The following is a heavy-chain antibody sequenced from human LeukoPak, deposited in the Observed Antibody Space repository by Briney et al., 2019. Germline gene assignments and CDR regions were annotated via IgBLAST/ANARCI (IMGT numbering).Heavy chain of an antibody. V-gene: IGHV1-18*01. CDR1: GYRFTSYG. J-gene: IGHJ4*02. CDR3: ARERAVVAANDY. Sequence: ASVKVSCKASGYRFTSYGISWVRQAPGQGLEWMGWISAYNGNTNYAQKLQGRVTMATDTSTSTAYMELRSLRSDDTAVYYCARERAVVAANDYWGQGTLVTASS. CDR2: ISAYNGNT. D-gene: IGHD2-15*01.